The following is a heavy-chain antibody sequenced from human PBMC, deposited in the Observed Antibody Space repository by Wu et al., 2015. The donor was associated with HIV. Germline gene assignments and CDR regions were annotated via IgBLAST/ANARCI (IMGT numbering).Heavy chain of an antibody. V-gene: IGHV4-34*02. CDR3: ARGYCSGGTCHGFQL. J-gene: IGHJ5*02. Sequence: QVQLQQWGAGLLKPSETLSLTCGVNGGSFSGYYRIWIRQPPGKGLEWIGDIDHSESATHNPSLKSRVTISGDTSKKQFFLNLKSVTAADTAVYFCARGYCSGGTCHGFQLWGQGTLVIVSS. CDR2: IDHSESA. CDR1: GGSFSGYY. D-gene: IGHD2-15*01.